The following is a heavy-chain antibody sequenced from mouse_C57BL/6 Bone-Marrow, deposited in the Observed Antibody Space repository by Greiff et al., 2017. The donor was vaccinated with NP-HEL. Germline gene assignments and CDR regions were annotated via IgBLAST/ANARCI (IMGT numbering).Heavy chain of an antibody. J-gene: IGHJ4*01. V-gene: IGHV1-55*01. Sequence: QVQLKQPGAELVKPGASVKMSCKASGYTFTSYWITWVKQRPGQGLEWIGDIYPGSGSTNYNEKFKSQATLTVDTSSSTAYMQLSSLTSEDSAVYYGARQLGDYAMDYWGQGTSVTVSS. CDR2: IYPGSGST. CDR1: GYTFTSYW. D-gene: IGHD3-1*01. CDR3: ARQLGDYAMDY.